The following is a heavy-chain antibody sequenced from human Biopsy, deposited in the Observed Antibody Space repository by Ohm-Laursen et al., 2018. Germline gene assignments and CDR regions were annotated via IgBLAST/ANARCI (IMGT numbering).Heavy chain of an antibody. Sequence: GTLSLTCTVSGGSISGSSWSWIRQAPGKGLEWIGYISYSGDTNYNPSLKSRITISVDTSKNQFSLKLTSVTAADTAVYYCAKHGSGWTGDDAFHIWGQGTMVTVSS. J-gene: IGHJ3*02. CDR3: AKHGSGWTGDDAFHI. D-gene: IGHD6-19*01. V-gene: IGHV4-59*08. CDR1: GGSISGSS. CDR2: ISYSGDT.